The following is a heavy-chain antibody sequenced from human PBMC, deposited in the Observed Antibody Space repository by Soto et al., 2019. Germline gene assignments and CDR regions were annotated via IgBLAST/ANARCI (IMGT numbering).Heavy chain of an antibody. CDR1: GGTFSSYA. J-gene: IGHJ3*02. Sequence: ASVKVSCKASGGTFSSYAISWVRQAPGQGLEWMGGIIPIFGTANYAQKFQGRVTITADKSTSTAYMELSSLRSEDTTVYYCARLAVAGIGFPPIEKNDVFNIWGQGKMVTFPS. CDR2: IIPIFGTA. V-gene: IGHV1-69*06. CDR3: ARLAVAGIGFPPIEKNDVFNI. D-gene: IGHD6-19*01.